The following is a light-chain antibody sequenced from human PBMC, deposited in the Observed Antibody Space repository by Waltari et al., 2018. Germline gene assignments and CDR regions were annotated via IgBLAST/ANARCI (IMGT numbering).Light chain of an antibody. CDR2: EVS. J-gene: IGLJ2*01. CDR3: SSYAGSNNLVV. CDR1: SSDVGGYNH. Sequence: QSALTQPPSASGSPGLSVTISCTGTSSDVGGYNHVSWYQQHPGKAPKLMIYEVSKRPSGVPHRFSGATSANSASLTVSGLQAEDEADYYCSSYAGSNNLVVFGGGTKLTVL. V-gene: IGLV2-8*01.